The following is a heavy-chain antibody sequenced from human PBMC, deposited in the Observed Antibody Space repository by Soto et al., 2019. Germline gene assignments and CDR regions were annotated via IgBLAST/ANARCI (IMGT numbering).Heavy chain of an antibody. J-gene: IGHJ4*02. D-gene: IGHD5-12*01. CDR1: GFTFANYG. CDR2: LSASGANT. CDR3: AKEGGSMQPFDY. V-gene: IGHV3-23*01. Sequence: GGSLRLSCATSGFTFANYGMGWVRQAPGKGLEWVSALSASGANTYYADSGRGRFTISRDNSKNTLYLQMNSLRAEDTAVYYCAKEGGSMQPFDYWGQGTLVTV.